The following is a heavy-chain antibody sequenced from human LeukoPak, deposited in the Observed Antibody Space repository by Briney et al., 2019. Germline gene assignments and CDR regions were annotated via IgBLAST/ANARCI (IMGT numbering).Heavy chain of an antibody. V-gene: IGHV4-59*08. Sequence: PSETLSLTCTVSGGSISSYYWSWIRQPPGKGLEWIGYIYYSGSTNYNPSLKSRVTISVDTSKNQFSLELSSVTAADTAVYYCARHWYYGSGSLFDYWGQGTLVTVSS. CDR1: GGSISSYY. J-gene: IGHJ4*02. CDR3: ARHWYYGSGSLFDY. CDR2: IYYSGST. D-gene: IGHD3-10*01.